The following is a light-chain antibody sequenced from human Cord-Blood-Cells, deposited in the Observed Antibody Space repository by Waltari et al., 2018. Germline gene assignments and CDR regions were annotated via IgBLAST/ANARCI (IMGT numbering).Light chain of an antibody. CDR2: ASS. CDR3: QQSYSTPRT. V-gene: IGKV1-39*01. CDR1: QSISSY. Sequence: DIQMTQSTSSLSASVGDRVTITCRASQSISSYLNCYQQKPGKAPKLLIYASSSLQSGVPTRFSGSGSGTAFNLTISCLQPEDFATYYCQQSYSTPRTFSQGTKVELK. J-gene: IGKJ1*01.